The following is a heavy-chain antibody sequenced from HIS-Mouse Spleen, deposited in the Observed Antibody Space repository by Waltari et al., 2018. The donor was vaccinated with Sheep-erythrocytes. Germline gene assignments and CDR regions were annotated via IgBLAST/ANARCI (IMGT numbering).Heavy chain of an antibody. CDR3: ARDSMGHDAFDI. D-gene: IGHD3-10*01. J-gene: IGHJ3*02. Sequence: EVQLVESGGGLVKPGGSLRLSCAASGFTFSSYSMTWVRQARGKGLEWVYSMSSSSSYIYYADSVKGRFTISRDNAKNSLYLQMNSLRAEDTAVYYCARDSMGHDAFDIWGQGTMVTVSS. CDR1: GFTFSSYS. V-gene: IGHV3-21*01. CDR2: MSSSSSYI.